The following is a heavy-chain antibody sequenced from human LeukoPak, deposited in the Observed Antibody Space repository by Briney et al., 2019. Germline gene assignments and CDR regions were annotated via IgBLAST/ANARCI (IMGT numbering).Heavy chain of an antibody. CDR3: ARGAYSSGWYYFDY. CDR1: GYTLTELS. CDR2: FDPEDGET. D-gene: IGHD6-19*01. J-gene: IGHJ4*02. Sequence: ASVKVSCKVSGYTLTELSMHWVRQAPGKGLEWMGGFDPEDGETIYAQKFQGRVTMTEDTSTDTAYMELSSMRSEDTAVYYCARGAYSSGWYYFDYWGQGTLVTVSS. V-gene: IGHV1-24*01.